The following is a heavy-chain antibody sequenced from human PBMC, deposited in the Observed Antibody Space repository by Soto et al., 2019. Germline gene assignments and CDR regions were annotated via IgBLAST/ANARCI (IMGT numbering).Heavy chain of an antibody. CDR2: ISGSGGST. V-gene: IGHV3-23*01. CDR1: GFTFSSYA. CDR3: AKAGSLNYYGSGSYTPFRDDAFDI. J-gene: IGHJ3*02. Sequence: PGGSLRLSCAASGFTFSSYAMSWVRQAPGKGLEWVSAISGSGGSTYYADSVKGRFTISRDNSKNTLYLQMNSLRAEDTAVYYCAKAGSLNYYGSGSYTPFRDDAFDIWGQGTMVTVSS. D-gene: IGHD3-10*01.